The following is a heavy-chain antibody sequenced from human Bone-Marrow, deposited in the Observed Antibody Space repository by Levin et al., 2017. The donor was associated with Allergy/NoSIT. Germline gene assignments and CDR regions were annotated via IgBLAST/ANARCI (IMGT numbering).Heavy chain of an antibody. D-gene: IGHD2-15*01. CDR2: IYDSGTT. CDR3: AREFSFRFDS. CDR1: GDSISTYF. V-gene: IGHV4-59*01. Sequence: SETLSLTCTVSGDSISTYFWSWIRQSPGKGLEWIGYIYDSGTTDYNPSLRSRVTISVDTSKNQFSLRLRSVTAADPAVYYCAREFSFRFDSWGQGTLVTVSS. J-gene: IGHJ4*02.